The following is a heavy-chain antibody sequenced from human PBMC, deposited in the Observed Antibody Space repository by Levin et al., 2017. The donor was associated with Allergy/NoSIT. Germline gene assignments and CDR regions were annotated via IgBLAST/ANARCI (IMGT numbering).Heavy chain of an antibody. V-gene: IGHV4-30-4*01. Sequence: PSETLSLTCTVSGGSISRSDYYWSWIRQPPGKALEWIGYIYYSGNTYYNPSLKSRVTISLDTSKNHFSLKLSSVTAADTAVYYCTREDLGTGDRSGRVGLWGQGTLVTVSS. CDR1: GGSISRSDYY. D-gene: IGHD7-27*01. CDR2: IYYSGNT. J-gene: IGHJ4*02. CDR3: TREDLGTGDRSGRVGL.